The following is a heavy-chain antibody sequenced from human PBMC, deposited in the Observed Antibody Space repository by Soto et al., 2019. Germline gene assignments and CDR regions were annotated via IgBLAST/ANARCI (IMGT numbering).Heavy chain of an antibody. CDR1: GFALSTYW. J-gene: IGHJ4*02. CDR3: ARLTGTATTFVY. D-gene: IGHD1-1*01. CDR2: IKQDGSVK. V-gene: IGHV3-7*03. Sequence: GGSLRLSCEASGFALSTYWMSWVRQAPGKGLEWVANIKQDGSVKHYVDSVRGRFTISRDNAKNSLFLQMNSLSAEDTAVYYCARLTGTATTFVYWGQGTPVTVSS.